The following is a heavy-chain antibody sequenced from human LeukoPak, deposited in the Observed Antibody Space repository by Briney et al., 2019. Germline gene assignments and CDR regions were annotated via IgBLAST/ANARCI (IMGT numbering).Heavy chain of an antibody. CDR1: GYSISSGYY. D-gene: IGHD2-15*01. CDR2: IYHSGST. J-gene: IGHJ5*02. Sequence: PSETLSLTCTVSGYSISSGYYWGWIRQPPGKGLEWIGSIYHSGSTYYNPSLKSRVTISVDASKNQFSLKLSSVTAADTAVYYCARVGLLQTPDPWGQGTLVTVSS. V-gene: IGHV4-38-2*02. CDR3: ARVGLLQTPDP.